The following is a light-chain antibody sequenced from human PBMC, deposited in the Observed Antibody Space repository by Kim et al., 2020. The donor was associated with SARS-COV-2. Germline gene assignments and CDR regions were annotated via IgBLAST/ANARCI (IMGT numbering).Light chain of an antibody. CDR3: QQYNSAPRA. V-gene: IGKV1-27*01. J-gene: IGKJ1*01. CDR2: AAS. Sequence: AFAGDRVTLTCRASQSISTYLAWYQQKPGKVPKLLIYAASTLQSGVPSRFSGSGSGTDFTLTISSLQPEDVAAYYCQQYNSAPRAFGQGTKVDIK. CDR1: QSISTY.